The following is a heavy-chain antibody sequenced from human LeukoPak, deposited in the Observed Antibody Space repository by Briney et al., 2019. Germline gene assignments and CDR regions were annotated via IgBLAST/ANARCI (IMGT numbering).Heavy chain of an antibody. D-gene: IGHD6-13*01. Sequence: SETLSLTCAVYGGSFSGYYWSWIRQPPGKGLEWIGSIYYSGSTYYNPSLKSRVTISVDTSKNQFSLKLSSVTAADTAVYYCARQRQQLVLDYWGQGTLVTVSS. V-gene: IGHV4-34*01. J-gene: IGHJ4*02. CDR1: GGSFSGYY. CDR3: ARQRQQLVLDY. CDR2: IYYSGST.